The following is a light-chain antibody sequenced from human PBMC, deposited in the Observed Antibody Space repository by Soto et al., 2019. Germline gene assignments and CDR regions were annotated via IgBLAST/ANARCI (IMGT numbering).Light chain of an antibody. CDR3: QHSGDFRWT. CDR2: GAF. J-gene: IGKJ1*01. V-gene: IGKV3-20*01. CDR1: QSVDSH. Sequence: EIVLAQSPGTLSLSPGERATLSCRASQSVDSHLAWYQQKPGQAPRLLICGAFTRATGIPDRFSGRGFGTDFTLTISRLEPEDFAVYYCQHSGDFRWTFGQGTKV.